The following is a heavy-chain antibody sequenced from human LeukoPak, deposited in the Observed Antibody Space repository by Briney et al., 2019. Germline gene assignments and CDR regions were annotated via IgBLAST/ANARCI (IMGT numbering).Heavy chain of an antibody. CDR3: ARDYDWAFDF. D-gene: IGHD3-9*01. CDR1: GFPFSSHV. J-gene: IGHJ4*02. V-gene: IGHV3-48*02. CDR2: INHNGEAI. Sequence: PGGSLRLSCAASGFPFSSHVLSWVRQAPGKGLEWIAYINHNGEAIYYPDFVKGRFIISRDNAKNSLFLQMNDLRDEDTAVYHCARDYDWAFDFWGQGTRATVST.